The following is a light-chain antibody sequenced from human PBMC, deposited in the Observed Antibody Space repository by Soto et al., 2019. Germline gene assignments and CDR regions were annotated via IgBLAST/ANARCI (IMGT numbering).Light chain of an antibody. Sequence: QSVLTQPPSASGTPGQRVTISCSGSSSNIGSNTVNWYQQLPGPAPKLLIYSNNQRPAGVPDRFSGSKSGTSASLAISGLQSEDEADYYGAAWDDSLNGVVFGGGTQLTVL. CDR1: SSNIGSNT. CDR2: SNN. J-gene: IGLJ2*01. V-gene: IGLV1-44*01. CDR3: AAWDDSLNGVV.